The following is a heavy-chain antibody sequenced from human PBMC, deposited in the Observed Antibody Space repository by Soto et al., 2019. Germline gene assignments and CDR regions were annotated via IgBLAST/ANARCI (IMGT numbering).Heavy chain of an antibody. J-gene: IGHJ5*02. CDR2: IIPIFGTA. CDR3: ARGGEAVAGTGWFDP. CDR1: GGTFSSYA. Sequence: QVQLVQSGAEVKKPGSSVKGSCKASGGTFSSYAISWVRQAPGQGLEWMGGIIPIFGTANYAQKYQGRVTITADESTSTAYMEQSSLRSEDTSVYYCARGGEAVAGTGWFDPWGQETLVNVSS. D-gene: IGHD6-19*01. V-gene: IGHV1-69*01.